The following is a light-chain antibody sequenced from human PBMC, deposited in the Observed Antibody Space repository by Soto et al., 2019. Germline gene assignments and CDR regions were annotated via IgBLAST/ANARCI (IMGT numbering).Light chain of an antibody. CDR3: QQTHSLPRS. V-gene: IGKV1-12*01. J-gene: IGKJ3*01. CDR2: ATS. CDR1: QGVGGW. Sequence: IQMTQSPSSVSASVGDRVTMTCRASQGVGGWLAWYQQKPGKVPKLLIYATSSLHSGVPSRFSGSGSGTDFTLSISSPQPEDFATYYCQQTHSLPRSFGPGTKVDIK.